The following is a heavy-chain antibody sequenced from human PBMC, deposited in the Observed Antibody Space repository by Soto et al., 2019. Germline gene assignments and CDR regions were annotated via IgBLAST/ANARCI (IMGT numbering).Heavy chain of an antibody. CDR2: ISYDGSNK. J-gene: IGHJ5*02. V-gene: IGHV3-30-3*01. CDR3: TNWFDP. CDR1: GVTFSSYA. Sequence: GGFLRLSCAASGVTFSSYAMHWVRQAPGKGLEWVAVISYDGSNKYYADSVKGRFTISRDNSKNTLYLQMNSLRAEDTAVYYCTNWFDPWGQGTLVTVSS.